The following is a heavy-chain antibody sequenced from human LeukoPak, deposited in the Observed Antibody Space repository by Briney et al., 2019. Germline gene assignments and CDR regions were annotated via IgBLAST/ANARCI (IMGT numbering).Heavy chain of an antibody. CDR1: GYTFTSSD. CDR2: INTNTGNP. D-gene: IGHD6-13*01. Sequence: GASVKVSCKASGYTFTSSDINWVRQATGQGLEWMGWINTNTGNPTYAQGFTGRFVFSLDTSVSTAYLQISSLKAEDTAVYYCARIMYSSSWSGVHFQHWGQGTLVTVSS. J-gene: IGHJ1*01. CDR3: ARIMYSSSWSGVHFQH. V-gene: IGHV7-4-1*02.